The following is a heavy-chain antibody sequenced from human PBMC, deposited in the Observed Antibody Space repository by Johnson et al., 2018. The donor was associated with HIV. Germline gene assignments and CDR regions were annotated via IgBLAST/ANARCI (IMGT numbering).Heavy chain of an antibody. CDR3: ARSPEIGDRLWRAFDV. D-gene: IGHD4-17*01. Sequence: QVQLVESGGGVVQPGRSLRLSCEASGFTFSSYGMHWVRQAPGKGLEWVAVIWYDGSNKYYADSVKGRFTISRDNSKNTLYLQMNSLRAEDTAVYYCARSPEIGDRLWRAFDVWGQGTMVTVSS. CDR1: GFTFSSYG. V-gene: IGHV3-33*01. CDR2: IWYDGSNK. J-gene: IGHJ3*01.